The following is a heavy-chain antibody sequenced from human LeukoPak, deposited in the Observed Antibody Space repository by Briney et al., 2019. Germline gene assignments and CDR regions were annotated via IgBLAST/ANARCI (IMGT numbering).Heavy chain of an antibody. CDR1: GYTFTGYY. D-gene: IGHD2-21*02. CDR3: ASASHIVVVTAIHRYFQH. Sequence: ASVKVSCKASGYTFTGYYMHWVRQAPGQGLEWMGRINPNSGGTNYAQKFQGRVTMTRDTSISTAYMELSRLRSDDTAVYYCASASHIVVVTAIHRYFQHWGQGTLVTVSS. V-gene: IGHV1-2*06. CDR2: INPNSGGT. J-gene: IGHJ1*01.